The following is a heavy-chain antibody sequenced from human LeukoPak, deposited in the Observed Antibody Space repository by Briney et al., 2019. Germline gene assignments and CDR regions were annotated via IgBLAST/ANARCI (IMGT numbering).Heavy chain of an antibody. CDR2: INPNSGGT. J-gene: IGHJ3*02. Sequence: GASVKVSCKASGYTFTDYYLHWVRQAPGQGLEWMGWINPNSGGTKFEQNFQDRVTMTRGTSISTAYLELSRLRSDDTAVYYCGRNRLGKALDIWGQGTLVTVSS. D-gene: IGHD7-27*01. CDR1: GYTFTDYY. CDR3: GRNRLGKALDI. V-gene: IGHV1-2*02.